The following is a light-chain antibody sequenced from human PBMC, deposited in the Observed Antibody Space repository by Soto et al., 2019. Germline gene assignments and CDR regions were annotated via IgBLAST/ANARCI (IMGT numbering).Light chain of an antibody. V-gene: IGLV2-14*01. J-gene: IGLJ2*01. CDR2: DVN. Sequence: QSALPQPASVSGSPGQSITLSCTGTSSDIGGYDYVSWYQRHPGKAPKLIIYDVNNRPSWASNRFAGYQSGNRASLTISVLEAQDEADYYFTSYAGGSYHVVFGGGTKLTVL. CDR1: SSDIGGYDY. CDR3: TSYAGGSYHVV.